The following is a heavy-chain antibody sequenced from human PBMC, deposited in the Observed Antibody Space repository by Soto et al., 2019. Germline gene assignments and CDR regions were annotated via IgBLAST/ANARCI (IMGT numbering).Heavy chain of an antibody. D-gene: IGHD5-12*01. Sequence: GGSLRLSCAASGFTFSSYSMNWVRQAPGKGLEWVSYISSSSSTIYYADSVKGRFTISRDNAKNSLYLQMNSLRAEDTAVYYCARDRGSWWLRKNQGAFDIWGQGTMVTVSS. CDR1: GFTFSSYS. V-gene: IGHV3-48*01. CDR2: ISSSSSTI. CDR3: ARDRGSWWLRKNQGAFDI. J-gene: IGHJ3*02.